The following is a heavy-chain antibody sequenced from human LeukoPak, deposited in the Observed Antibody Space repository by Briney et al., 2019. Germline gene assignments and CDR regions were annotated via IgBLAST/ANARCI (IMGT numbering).Heavy chain of an antibody. Sequence: GGSLRLSCAASGFTFSSYWMYRVRQAPAKGLVWVSRINSDGSSTTYAESVKGRFTISRDNAKNTLYLQMNSLRAEDTAVYYCARVTSSRGAIDIWGQGTMVTVSS. D-gene: IGHD6-13*01. V-gene: IGHV3-74*01. CDR3: ARVTSSRGAIDI. CDR1: GFTFSSYW. CDR2: INSDGSST. J-gene: IGHJ3*02.